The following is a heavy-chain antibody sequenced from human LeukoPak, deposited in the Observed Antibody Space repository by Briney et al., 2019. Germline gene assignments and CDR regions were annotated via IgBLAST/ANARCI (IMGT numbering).Heavy chain of an antibody. CDR1: GGSFSGYY. J-gene: IGHJ4*02. CDR3: ASPYGSSSSGGY. D-gene: IGHD6-6*01. CDR2: INHSGST. Sequence: SETLSLTCAVYGGSFSGYYWSWIRQPPGKGLEWIGEINHSGSTNYNPSLKSRVTISVDTSKNQFSLKLSSVTAADTAVYYCASPYGSSSSGGYWGQGTLVTVSS. V-gene: IGHV4-34*01.